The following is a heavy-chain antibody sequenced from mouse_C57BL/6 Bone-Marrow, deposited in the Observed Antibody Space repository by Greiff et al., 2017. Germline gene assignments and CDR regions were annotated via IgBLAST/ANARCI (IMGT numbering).Heavy chain of an antibody. CDR3: ARETFDGGFAY. CDR2: INYDGSST. Sequence: DVMLVESEGGLVQPGSSMKLSCTASGFTFSDYYMAWVRQVPEKGLEWVANINYDGSSTYYLDSLKSRFIISRDNAKNILYLQMSRLKSEDTATYYCARETFDGGFAYWGQGTLVTVSA. V-gene: IGHV5-16*01. J-gene: IGHJ3*01. CDR1: GFTFSDYY.